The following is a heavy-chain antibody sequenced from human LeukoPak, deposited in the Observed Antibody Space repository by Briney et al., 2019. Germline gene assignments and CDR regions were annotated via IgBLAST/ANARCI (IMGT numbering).Heavy chain of an antibody. CDR3: ARALGSPAFDI. CDR2: INPGNGDA. Sequence: GASVKVSCKASGYTFTDYFIHWVRQAPGQGLEWMGWINPGNGDANSGQKFQGRVTMTRDTSISTVYMELARLTSDDTAVYYCARALGSPAFDIWGQGTMVTVSS. CDR1: GYTFTDYF. J-gene: IGHJ3*02. V-gene: IGHV1-2*02.